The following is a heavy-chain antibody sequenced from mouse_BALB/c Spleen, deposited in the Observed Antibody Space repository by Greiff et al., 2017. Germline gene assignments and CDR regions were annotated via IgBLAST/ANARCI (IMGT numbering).Heavy chain of an antibody. D-gene: IGHD2-10*01. CDR2: IRNKANGYTT. J-gene: IGHJ2*01. CDR3: ARGPTFDY. V-gene: IGHV7-3*02. CDR1: GFTFTDYY. Sequence: EVKLMESGGGLVQPGGSLRLSCATSGFTFTDYYMSWVRQPPGKALEWLGFIRNKANGYTTEYSASVKGRFTISRDNSQSILYLQMNTLRAEDSATYYCARGPTFDYWGQGTTLTVSS.